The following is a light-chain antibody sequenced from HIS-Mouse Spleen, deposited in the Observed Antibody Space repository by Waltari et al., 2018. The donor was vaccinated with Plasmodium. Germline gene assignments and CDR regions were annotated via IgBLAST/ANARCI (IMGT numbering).Light chain of an antibody. CDR3: YSTDSSGNHRV. J-gene: IGLJ3*02. CDR1: AFTNKY. CDR2: EDS. V-gene: IGLV3-10*01. Sequence: SYELTQPPSVSVSPGQTARITCSGDAFTNKYAYWYQQKSGQAPVLVIYEDSKRPPGIPERFSCSSSGTMATLTISGAQVEDEADYYCYSTDSSGNHRVFGGGTKLTVL.